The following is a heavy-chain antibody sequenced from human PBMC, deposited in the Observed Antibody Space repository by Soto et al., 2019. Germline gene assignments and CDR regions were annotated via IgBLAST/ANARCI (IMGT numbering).Heavy chain of an antibody. D-gene: IGHD5-18*01. CDR3: AKDRERPNTARGNYYYYGMDV. Sequence: GGSLRLSCAASGFTFSSYAMSWVRQAPGKGLEWVSAISGSGGSTYYADSVKGRFTISRDNSKNTLYLQMNSLRAEDTAVYYCAKDRERPNTARGNYYYYGMDVWGQGTTVTVSS. V-gene: IGHV3-23*01. CDR2: ISGSGGST. CDR1: GFTFSSYA. J-gene: IGHJ6*02.